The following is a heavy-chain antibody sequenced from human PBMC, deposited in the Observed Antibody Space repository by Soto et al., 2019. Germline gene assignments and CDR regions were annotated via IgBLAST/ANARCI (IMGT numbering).Heavy chain of an antibody. CDR2: LNPDGSAI. J-gene: IGHJ4*02. Sequence: WGSLRLSCVVSGFTFSPSWMHRVRQGPGKELLWVSRLNPDGSAINYADGVKGRFTTSRENAKHILYLHMNSPRAEDTAHYCSVTVWFEYWGQETL. CDR1: GFTFSPSW. CDR3: VTVWFEY. D-gene: IGHD2-21*01. V-gene: IGHV3-74*01.